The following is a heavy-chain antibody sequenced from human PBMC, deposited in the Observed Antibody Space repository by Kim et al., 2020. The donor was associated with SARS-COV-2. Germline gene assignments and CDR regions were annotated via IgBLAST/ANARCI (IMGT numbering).Heavy chain of an antibody. CDR2: GGST. Sequence: GGSTYYADAVKGRFTISRDNSKTTLHLQMSSLRAEDTAVYYCAKGPVVANWGQGTLVTVSS. D-gene: IGHD3-22*01. V-gene: IGHV3-23*01. J-gene: IGHJ4*02. CDR3: AKGPVVAN.